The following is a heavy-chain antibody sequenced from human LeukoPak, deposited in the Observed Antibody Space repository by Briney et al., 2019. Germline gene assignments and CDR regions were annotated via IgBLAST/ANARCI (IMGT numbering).Heavy chain of an antibody. J-gene: IGHJ4*02. D-gene: IGHD6-6*01. V-gene: IGHV1-46*01. CDR2: INPSGGST. CDR3: ARGGGRVVGPANSIAGSDYSDY. CDR1: GYTFTSYY. Sequence: ASGKLSCKASGYTFTSYYMPWGRQAPGQGLEWMGLINPSGGSTSYAQKFQGRGTMTRDTSTSTVYMELSSLRSEATAVSYCARGGGRVVGPANSIAGSDYSDYWGQATLVTLSS.